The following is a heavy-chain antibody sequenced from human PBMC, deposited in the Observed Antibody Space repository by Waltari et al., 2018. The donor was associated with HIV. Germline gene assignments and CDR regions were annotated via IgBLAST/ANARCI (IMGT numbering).Heavy chain of an antibody. J-gene: IGHJ6*02. CDR1: GHTLSELS. CDR3: ATDFSGMVRAYSYYSLDV. Sequence: QVQLVQSGAEVKKPGASVKVSCKVSGHTLSELSMHWVRQVPGKGLEWMGNFYPEDDETIYERKFQGRVTMTEDTSSDTAYMALSSLTSGDTAVYYCATDFSGMVRAYSYYSLDVWGQGTTVTVSS. V-gene: IGHV1-24*01. D-gene: IGHD3-10*01. CDR2: FYPEDDET.